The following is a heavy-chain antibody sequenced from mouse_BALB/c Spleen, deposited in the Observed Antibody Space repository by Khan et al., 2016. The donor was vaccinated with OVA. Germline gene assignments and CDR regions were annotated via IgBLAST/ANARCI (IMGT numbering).Heavy chain of an antibody. Sequence: QVQLQQSGAELVRPGASVKLSCEASGYTFTNYWVNWIKQSPEQGLEWIGRIDPYDSETHYNQNFKDKAILTVDKSSSTAYMQLSSLTSEDSAVDFCARNPFAYWGQGTLVTVSA. CDR1: GYTFTNYW. CDR2: IDPYDSET. J-gene: IGHJ3*01. V-gene: IGHV1-52*01. CDR3: ARNPFAY.